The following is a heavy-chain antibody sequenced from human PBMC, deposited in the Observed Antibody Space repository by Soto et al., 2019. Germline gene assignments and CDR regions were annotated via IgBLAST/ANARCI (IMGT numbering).Heavy chain of an antibody. CDR3: ARQGSSPYYYYGLDV. J-gene: IGHJ6*02. CDR2: ISTYNGAT. V-gene: IGHV1-18*01. D-gene: IGHD1-26*01. Sequence: QVQLVQSGPEVRKPGASVKVSCEASGYTFTTSGISCVRQGPGQRLEWMVWISTYNGATNYAQNFQGRVLMTADTSTGTAYMELMSLKSDDTAVYYCARQGSSPYYYYGLDVWGQGTTVTVSS. CDR1: GYTFTTSG.